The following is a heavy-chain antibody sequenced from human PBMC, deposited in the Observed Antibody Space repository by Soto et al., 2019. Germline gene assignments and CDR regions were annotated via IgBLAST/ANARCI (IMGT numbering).Heavy chain of an antibody. D-gene: IGHD3-3*01. CDR3: GHRSSXFDFWGNDY. Sequence: QITLKESGPALVKRTQTLTLTCTFSGFSLRTAGLGVTWIRQPPGKAPEWVALIYWNGDKRYSPSLRSRLTITSDTSRNQVVLTMTNMDPVDTATYHCGHRSSXFDFWGNDYWGPGTLVTVSP. CDR2: IYWNGDK. J-gene: IGHJ4*02. CDR1: GFSLRTAGLG. V-gene: IGHV2-5*01.